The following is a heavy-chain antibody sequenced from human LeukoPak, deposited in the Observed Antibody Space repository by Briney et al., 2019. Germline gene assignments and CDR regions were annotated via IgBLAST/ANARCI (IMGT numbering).Heavy chain of an antibody. V-gene: IGHV3-11*04. D-gene: IGHD3-16*01. CDR1: GFTFSDYY. CDR2: ISSSGSTI. CDR3: ARDLGVGIPVDAFDI. Sequence: GGSLRLSCAASGFTFSDYYMSWIRQAPGKGPEWVSYISSSGSTIYYADSVKGRFTISRDNAKNSLYLQMNSLRAEDTAVYYCARDLGVGIPVDAFDIWGQGTMVTVSS. J-gene: IGHJ3*02.